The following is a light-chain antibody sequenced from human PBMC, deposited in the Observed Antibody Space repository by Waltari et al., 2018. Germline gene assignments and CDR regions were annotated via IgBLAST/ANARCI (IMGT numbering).Light chain of an antibody. V-gene: IGKV3-20*01. CDR1: QSVSRTF. CDR2: DAS. CDR3: QKYGTLPAT. J-gene: IGKJ1*01. Sequence: EIVLTQSLGTLSLSPGERATLSRRASQSVSRTFAWYQQKPGQAPRLLIYDASRKATGIPDRFRGSGSGTGFSLTISRLEPEDFAWYFCQKYGTLPATFGQGTKVEIK.